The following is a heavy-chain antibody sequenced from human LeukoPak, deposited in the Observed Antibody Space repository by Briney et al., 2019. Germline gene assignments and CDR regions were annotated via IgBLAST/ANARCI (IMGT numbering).Heavy chain of an antibody. CDR3: ARVPGIYDYGDYV. CDR2: IYYSGST. D-gene: IGHD4-17*01. J-gene: IGHJ4*02. Sequence: PSETLSLTCTVSGGSISSGGYYWSWIRQHPGKGLEWIGYIYYSGSTYYNPSLKSRVTISVDTSKNQFSLKLSSVTAADTAVYYCARVPGIYDYGDYVWGQGTLVTVSS. V-gene: IGHV4-31*03. CDR1: GGSISSGGYY.